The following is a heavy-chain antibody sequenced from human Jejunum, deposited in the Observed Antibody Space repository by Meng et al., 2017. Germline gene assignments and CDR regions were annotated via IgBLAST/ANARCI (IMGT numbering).Heavy chain of an antibody. J-gene: IGHJ4*02. V-gene: IGHV1-2*02. CDR3: TRSHYFDY. Sequence: QVQLVQSGAEVQKPGASVKVSCKASGYTFTGQYIRWERQAPGEGLDWMGWVNPSNGDTKYAQKFQGRVAMTTDTSINTVYMELNSLTSDNTALYYCTRSHYFDYWGQGTLVTVSS. CDR2: VNPSNGDT. CDR1: GYTFTGQY.